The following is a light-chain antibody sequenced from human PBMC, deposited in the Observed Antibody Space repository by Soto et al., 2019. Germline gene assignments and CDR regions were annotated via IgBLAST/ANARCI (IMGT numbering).Light chain of an antibody. CDR1: QTVLYSSNNNNY. V-gene: IGKV4-1*01. Sequence: DIVMTQSPDSLAVSLGERATINCKSSQTVLYSSNNNNYLAWYQQKPGQPPKLLIYWASTRESGVPDRFSGRGSGTDFTLTISSLQAEDVAVYYCQQYFSTPRTFDQGTKVEIK. CDR2: WAS. J-gene: IGKJ1*01. CDR3: QQYFSTPRT.